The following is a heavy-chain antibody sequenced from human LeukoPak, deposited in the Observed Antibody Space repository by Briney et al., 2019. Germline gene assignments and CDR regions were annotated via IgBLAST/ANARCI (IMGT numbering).Heavy chain of an antibody. J-gene: IGHJ3*02. CDR2: ISGGGLNT. V-gene: IGHV3-23*01. CDR3: AKDLISRVAGTDAFDI. CDR1: GFTFSNYA. Sequence: GGSLRLSCAASGFTFSNYAMTWVRQAPGKGLEWVSAISGGGLNTYYADSVKGRFTISRDNSKNTLYLQMNSLRAEDTAVYYCAKDLISRVAGTDAFDIWGQGTMVTVSS. D-gene: IGHD6-19*01.